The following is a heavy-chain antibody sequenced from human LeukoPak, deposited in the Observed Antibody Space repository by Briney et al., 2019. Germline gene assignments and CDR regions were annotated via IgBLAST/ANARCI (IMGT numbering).Heavy chain of an antibody. D-gene: IGHD6-6*01. V-gene: IGHV4-34*01. CDR2: INHSGST. CDR1: GGSFSGYY. Sequence: SETLSLTCAVYGGSFSGYYWSWIRQPPGKGLEWIGEINHSGSTNYNPSLKSRVTISVDTSKNQFSLKLSSVTAADTAVYHCARVLSSSPADYWGQGTLVTVSS. CDR3: ARVLSSSPADY. J-gene: IGHJ4*02.